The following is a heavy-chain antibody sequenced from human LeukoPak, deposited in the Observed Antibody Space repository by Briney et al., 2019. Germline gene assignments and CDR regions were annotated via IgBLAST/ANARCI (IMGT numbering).Heavy chain of an antibody. Sequence: ASVKVSCKASGYTFTGYYMHWVRQAPGQGLEWMGWINPNSGGSNYAQKFQGRVTMTRDTSISTAYMELSRLRSEDTAVYYCARYYYDSSGYLGRDAEYFQHWGQGTLVTVSS. V-gene: IGHV1-2*02. CDR2: INPNSGGS. D-gene: IGHD3-22*01. J-gene: IGHJ1*01. CDR3: ARYYYDSSGYLGRDAEYFQH. CDR1: GYTFTGYY.